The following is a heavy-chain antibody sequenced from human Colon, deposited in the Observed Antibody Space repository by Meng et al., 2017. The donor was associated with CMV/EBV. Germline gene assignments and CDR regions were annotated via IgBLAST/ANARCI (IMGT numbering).Heavy chain of an antibody. CDR2: ISWNSGSI. Sequence: SLKISCAASGFTFDDYAMHWVRQAPGKGLEWVSGISWNSGSIGYADSVKGRFTISRDNAKNSLYLQMSSLSAEDTAVYYCVRDNARVQGNIPILVVPQGFDYWGQGTVVTVSS. D-gene: IGHD3-22*01. CDR1: GFTFDDYA. CDR3: VRDNARVQGNIPILVVPQGFDY. V-gene: IGHV3-9*01. J-gene: IGHJ4*02.